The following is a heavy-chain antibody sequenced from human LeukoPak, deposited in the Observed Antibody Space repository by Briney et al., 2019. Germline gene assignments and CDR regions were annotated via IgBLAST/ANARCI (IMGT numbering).Heavy chain of an antibody. Sequence: SETLSLTCTVSGGSISSYYWSWIRQPPGKGQEWIGYIYYSGSTNYNPSLKSRVTISVDTSKNQFSLKLSSVTAADTAVYYCARLGSGWYSWFDPWGQGTLVTVSS. D-gene: IGHD6-19*01. CDR1: GGSISSYY. CDR2: IYYSGST. CDR3: ARLGSGWYSWFDP. V-gene: IGHV4-59*01. J-gene: IGHJ5*02.